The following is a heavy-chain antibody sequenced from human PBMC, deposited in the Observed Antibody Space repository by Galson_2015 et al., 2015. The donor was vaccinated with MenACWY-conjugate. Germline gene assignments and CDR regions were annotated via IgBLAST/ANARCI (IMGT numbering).Heavy chain of an antibody. D-gene: IGHD6-6*01. CDR1: VGSLSGCF. V-gene: IGHV4-34*01. CDR3: AMHEYGSSSTAFDT. CDR2: ISLSGIN. J-gene: IGHJ3*02. Sequence: SETLSLTCPVYVGSLSGCFWSWTRQPPGKGLEWIGVISLSGINNYNPSLKGRITMSVDTSKNQFFLRLTSVTTADTAFYYCAMHEYGSSSTAFDTWGQGTLVTVSS.